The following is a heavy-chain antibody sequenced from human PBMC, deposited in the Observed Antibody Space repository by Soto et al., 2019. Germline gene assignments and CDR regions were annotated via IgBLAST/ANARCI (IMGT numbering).Heavy chain of an antibody. CDR1: GGTFSSYA. Sequence: QVQLVQSGAEVKKPGSSVKVSCKASGGTFSSYAISWVRQAPGQGLEWMGGIIPIFGTANYAQKFQGRVTITADKSTSPAYMELSSLRSEDTAVYYCAYVDTAMAYNWFDPWGQGTLVTVSS. V-gene: IGHV1-69*06. D-gene: IGHD5-18*01. J-gene: IGHJ5*02. CDR3: AYVDTAMAYNWFDP. CDR2: IIPIFGTA.